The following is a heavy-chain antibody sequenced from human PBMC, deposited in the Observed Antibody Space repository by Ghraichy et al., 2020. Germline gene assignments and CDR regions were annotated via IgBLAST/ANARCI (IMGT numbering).Heavy chain of an antibody. CDR2: IKHDGTEK. Sequence: LSLTCAASGFPFSNCWISWVRKAPWPGMEWVANIKHDGTEKYYVDSVKGRFTISRDNAKNSLSLHMSSLRAEDTDVYYCARGRHYDDYCTRFYPWGQGTLVIVS. D-gene: IGHD4-17*01. CDR1: GFPFSNCW. J-gene: IGHJ5*02. CDR3: ARGRHYDDYCTRFYP. V-gene: IGHV3-7*01.